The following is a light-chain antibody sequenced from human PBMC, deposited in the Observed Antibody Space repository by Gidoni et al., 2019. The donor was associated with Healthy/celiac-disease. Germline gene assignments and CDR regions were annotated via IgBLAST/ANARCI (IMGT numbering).Light chain of an antibody. Sequence: EIVMTQSPATLSVSPGERATLSCRASQSVSSNLAWYQQKPGQAPRLLIYGASTRATGIPARCSGSGSGTEFTLTISSLQSEDFVVYYCQQYNNWPPGDTFGQGTKLEIK. CDR3: QQYNNWPPGDT. CDR1: QSVSSN. J-gene: IGKJ2*01. V-gene: IGKV3-15*01. CDR2: GAS.